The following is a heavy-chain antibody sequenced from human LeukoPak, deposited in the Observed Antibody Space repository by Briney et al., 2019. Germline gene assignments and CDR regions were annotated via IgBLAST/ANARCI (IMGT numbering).Heavy chain of an antibody. CDR3: AKENIYDFWSGYQSLRFDY. J-gene: IGHJ4*02. CDR2: ISGSGGST. CDR1: GFTFSSYA. Sequence: GGSLRLSCAASGFTFSSYAMSWVRQAPGKGLEWVSAISGSGGSTYYADSVKGRFTISRDNSKNTLYLQMNSLRAEDTAVYYCAKENIYDFWSGYQSLRFDYWGQGTLVTVSS. D-gene: IGHD3-3*01. V-gene: IGHV3-23*01.